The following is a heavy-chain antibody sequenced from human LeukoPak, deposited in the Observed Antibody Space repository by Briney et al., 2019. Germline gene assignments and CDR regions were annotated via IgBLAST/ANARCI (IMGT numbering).Heavy chain of an antibody. CDR3: ARGPPSDLWSGLDYYYYMDV. Sequence: GASVKVSCKASGYTFTGYYMHWVRQAPGQGLEWMGWINPNSGGTNYAQKFQGRVTMTRDTSISTAYMELSRLRSDDTAVYYCARGPPSDLWSGLDYYYYMDVWGKGTTVTVSS. CDR1: GYTFTGYY. D-gene: IGHD3-3*01. V-gene: IGHV1-2*02. CDR2: INPNSGGT. J-gene: IGHJ6*03.